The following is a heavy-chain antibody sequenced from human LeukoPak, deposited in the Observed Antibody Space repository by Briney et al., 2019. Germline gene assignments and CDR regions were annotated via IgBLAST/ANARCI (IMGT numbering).Heavy chain of an antibody. V-gene: IGHV3-30*02. CDR1: GFTFSSYG. J-gene: IGHJ4*02. D-gene: IGHD1-1*01. Sequence: GGSLRLSCAVSGFTFSSYGMHWVRQAPGKGLEWVAFIRFDGSNKYYADSVKGRFTISRDNSKNTLYLQMKSLGPEDTAVYYCAKIPAGNEDLDCWGQGTLVTVSS. CDR3: AKIPAGNEDLDC. CDR2: IRFDGSNK.